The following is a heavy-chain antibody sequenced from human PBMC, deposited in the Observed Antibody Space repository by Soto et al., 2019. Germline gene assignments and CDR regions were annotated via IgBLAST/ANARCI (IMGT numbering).Heavy chain of an antibody. CDR3: ARGFNRGYDLESDY. D-gene: IGHD5-12*01. J-gene: IGHJ4*02. V-gene: IGHV3-7*04. CDR2: IKQDGNDK. CDR1: GFTISSYW. Sequence: EVQLGESGGDLIQPGGSLRLSCAASGFTISSYWMSWVRQAPGKGLEWVANIKQDGNDKYYVDSVKGRFTISRDNAKNSLFLQMNSLRAEDTAVYYCARGFNRGYDLESDYWGQGTLVTVSS.